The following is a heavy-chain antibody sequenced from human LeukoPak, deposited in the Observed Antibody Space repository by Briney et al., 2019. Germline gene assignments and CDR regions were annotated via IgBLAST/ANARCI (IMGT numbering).Heavy chain of an antibody. CDR3: ARGGGDGYNHDYYYSMDV. CDR1: GYTFTSYG. Sequence: ASVKVSCKASGYTFTSYGISWVRQAPGQGLEWMGWLSAYNGNTNYAQKFQGRVTITADESTSTAYMELSSLRSEDTAVYYCARGGGDGYNHDYYYSMDVWGQGTTVTVSS. D-gene: IGHD5-24*01. CDR2: LSAYNGNT. J-gene: IGHJ6*02. V-gene: IGHV1-18*01.